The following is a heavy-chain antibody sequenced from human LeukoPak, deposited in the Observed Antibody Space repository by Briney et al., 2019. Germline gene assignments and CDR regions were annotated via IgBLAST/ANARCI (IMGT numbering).Heavy chain of an antibody. Sequence: SETLSLTCTVSGGSISTYYWSWIRQPPGKGLEWIGYINYSGNTNYNPSLKGRLTISVDTSKNQFSLKLRSVTAADTAVYYCARHSGSYYDFDYWGQGTLVTVSS. J-gene: IGHJ4*02. CDR2: INYSGNT. D-gene: IGHD1-26*01. CDR3: ARHSGSYYDFDY. V-gene: IGHV4-59*08. CDR1: GGSISTYY.